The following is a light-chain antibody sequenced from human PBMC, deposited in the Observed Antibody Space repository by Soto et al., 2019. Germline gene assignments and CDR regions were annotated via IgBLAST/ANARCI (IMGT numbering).Light chain of an antibody. V-gene: IGKV3-20*01. Sequence: DIVLTQSPGTLSLSPGQRATLSCRASQTVTTFYLAWYQQKPGQAPRLLIYGASSRATGIPDRFSGSGSGTDFTLTISRLEPEDRAVYYCQQYGSSSGLTFGGGTKVEL. CDR3: QQYGSSSGLT. CDR1: QTVTTFY. CDR2: GAS. J-gene: IGKJ4*01.